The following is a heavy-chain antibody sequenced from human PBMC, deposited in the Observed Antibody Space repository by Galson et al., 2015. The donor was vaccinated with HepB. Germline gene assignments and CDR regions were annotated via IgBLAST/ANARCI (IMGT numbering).Heavy chain of an antibody. Sequence: SLRLSCAASGFTFSDYYMSWIRQAPGKGLERVSYISSSSSYTNYADSVKGRFTISRDNAKNSLYLQMNSLRAEDTAVYYCAREERAYGSGDFDYWGQGTLVTVSS. CDR1: GFTFSDYY. CDR3: AREERAYGSGDFDY. D-gene: IGHD3-10*01. J-gene: IGHJ4*02. CDR2: ISSSSSYT. V-gene: IGHV3-11*05.